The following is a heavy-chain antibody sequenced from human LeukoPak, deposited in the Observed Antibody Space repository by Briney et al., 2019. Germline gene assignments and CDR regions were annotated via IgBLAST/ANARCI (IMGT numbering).Heavy chain of an antibody. CDR1: GGSISSSSYY. CDR3: ARGRYSRGWYEFDY. CDR2: IFYSGST. D-gene: IGHD6-19*01. Sequence: ASETLSLTCTVSGGSISSSSYYWGWIRQPPGKGLEWIGSIFYSGSTYYNPSLKSRVTISVDTSKNQFSLKLSSVTAADTAVYYCARGRYSRGWYEFDYWGQGTLVTVSS. J-gene: IGHJ4*02. V-gene: IGHV4-39*01.